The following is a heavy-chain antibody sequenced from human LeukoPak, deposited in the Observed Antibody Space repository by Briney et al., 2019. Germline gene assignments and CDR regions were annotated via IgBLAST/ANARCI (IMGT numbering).Heavy chain of an antibody. CDR3: ARLMGERSLFDY. J-gene: IGHJ4*02. V-gene: IGHV3-7*02. CDR1: GFTFSSCW. CDR2: IKQDGNEK. Sequence: GGSLRLSCAASGFTFSSCWMTWVRQAPGKGLEWGANIKQDGNEKYYVDSVNGRFSISRDNTKNSVYLQMNSLRAEDTAVYYCARLMGERSLFDYWGQGVLVTVSS. D-gene: IGHD1-26*01.